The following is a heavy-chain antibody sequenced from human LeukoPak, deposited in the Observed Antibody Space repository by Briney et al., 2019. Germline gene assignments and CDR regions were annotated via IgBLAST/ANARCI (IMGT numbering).Heavy chain of an antibody. CDR2: IYYSGST. CDR3: ARARGTEAIDY. D-gene: IGHD6-25*01. Sequence: SETLSLTCTVSGVSISSTSYNWGWIRQPPGKGLEWIGTIYYSGSTNYNPSLKSRVTVSVDTPKNQFSLKLTSVTAADTAVYYCARARGTEAIDYWGQGTLVTVSS. V-gene: IGHV4-39*07. J-gene: IGHJ4*02. CDR1: GVSISSTSYN.